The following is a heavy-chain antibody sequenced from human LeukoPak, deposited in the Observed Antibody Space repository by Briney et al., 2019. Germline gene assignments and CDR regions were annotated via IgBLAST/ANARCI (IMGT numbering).Heavy chain of an antibody. V-gene: IGHV4-31*03. CDR1: GGSISSGGYY. CDR3: ARDLGPFYGSGSRSPFDP. CDR2: IYYSGST. D-gene: IGHD3-10*01. Sequence: SETLSLTCTVSGGSISSGGYYWSWIRQHPGKGLEWIGYIYYSGSTYYNPSLKSRVTISVDTSKNQFSLKLSSVTAADTAVYYYARDLGPFYGSGSRSPFDPWGQGTLVTVSS. J-gene: IGHJ5*02.